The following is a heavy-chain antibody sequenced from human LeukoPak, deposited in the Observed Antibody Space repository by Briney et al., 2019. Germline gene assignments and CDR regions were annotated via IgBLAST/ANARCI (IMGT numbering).Heavy chain of an antibody. J-gene: IGHJ4*02. CDR3: ARDREGDFWSGYRHFDY. CDR2: INPNSGGT. CDR1: GYTFTGYY. V-gene: IGHV1-2*02. Sequence: RRASVKVSCKASGYTFTGYYMHWVRQAPGQGLEWMGWINPNSGGTNYAQKFQGRVTMTRDTSISTAYMELSRLRSDDTAVYYCARDREGDFWSGYRHFDYWGQGTLVTVSS. D-gene: IGHD3-3*01.